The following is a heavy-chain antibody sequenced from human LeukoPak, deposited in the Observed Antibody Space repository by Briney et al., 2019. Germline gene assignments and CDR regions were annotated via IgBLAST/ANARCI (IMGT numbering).Heavy chain of an antibody. Sequence: GGSLRLSCAASRFTFRDYYMSWIRQAPGKGLEWVSYVSSSSAMIHYADSVKGRFTISRDNAKKSLFLQMNSLRVEDTAVYYCARAADRFSSSGFDNWGQGTLVTVSS. D-gene: IGHD6-6*01. V-gene: IGHV3-11*01. CDR1: RFTFRDYY. J-gene: IGHJ4*02. CDR3: ARAADRFSSSGFDN. CDR2: VSSSSAMI.